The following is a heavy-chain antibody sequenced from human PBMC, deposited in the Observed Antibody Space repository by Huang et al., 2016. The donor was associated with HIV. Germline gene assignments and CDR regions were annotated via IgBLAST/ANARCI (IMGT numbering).Heavy chain of an antibody. CDR1: GYTFTSYG. Sequence: QIQLMQSGPELKQPGASVKVSCKASGYTFTSYGITWVRQAPGQGPEWMGCISASSGDTEYAQKFQGRVTLTTDTSTNIAYMELRSLRSDDTAKYYCARDPKYHRIGYYRQRRGIDIWGQGTMVIVSS. V-gene: IGHV1-18*01. J-gene: IGHJ3*02. CDR2: ISASSGDT. CDR3: ARDPKYHRIGYYRQRRGIDI. D-gene: IGHD3-22*01.